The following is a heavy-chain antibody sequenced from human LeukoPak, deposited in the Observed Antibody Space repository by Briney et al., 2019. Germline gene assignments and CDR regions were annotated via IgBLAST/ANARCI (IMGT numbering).Heavy chain of an antibody. D-gene: IGHD5-24*01. CDR2: ISWNSGSI. V-gene: IGHV3-9*01. Sequence: GRSLRLSCAASGFTFDDYAMHWVRQAPGKGLEWVLGISWNSGSIGYADSVKGRFTISRDNAKNSLYLQMNSLRAEDTALYYCAKDGGRMATTYYFDYWGQGTLVTVSS. J-gene: IGHJ4*02. CDR3: AKDGGRMATTYYFDY. CDR1: GFTFDDYA.